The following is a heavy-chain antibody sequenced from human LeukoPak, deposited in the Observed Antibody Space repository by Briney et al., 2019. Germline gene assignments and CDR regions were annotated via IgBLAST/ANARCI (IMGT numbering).Heavy chain of an antibody. CDR3: ARGSWLGNFDY. D-gene: IGHD6-19*01. V-gene: IGHV4-59*01. CDR2: IYYSGST. J-gene: IGHJ4*02. Sequence: SETLSLTCTVSGGSISSYYWSWIRQPPGKGLEWIGYIYYSGSTNYNPSLKSRVTISVDTSKNQFSLKLSSVTAADTAVYYCARGSWLGNFDYWGQGTLVTVSS. CDR1: GGSISSYY.